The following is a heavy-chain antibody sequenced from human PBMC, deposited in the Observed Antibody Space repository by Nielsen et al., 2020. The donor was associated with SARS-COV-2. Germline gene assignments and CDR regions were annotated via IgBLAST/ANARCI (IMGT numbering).Heavy chain of an antibody. D-gene: IGHD3-3*01. CDR3: ARDMVDPSLRFSEGFDP. Sequence: SETQSLTCAVYGGSFSGYYWSWIRQPPGKGLEWIGYIYYSGSTNYNPSLKSRVTISVDTSKNQFSLKLSSVTAADTAVYYCARDMVDPSLRFSEGFDPWGQGTLVTVSS. J-gene: IGHJ5*02. V-gene: IGHV4-59*13. CDR1: GGSFSGYY. CDR2: IYYSGST.